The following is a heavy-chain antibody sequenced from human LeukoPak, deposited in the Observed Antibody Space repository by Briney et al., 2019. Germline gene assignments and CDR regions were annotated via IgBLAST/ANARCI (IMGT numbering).Heavy chain of an antibody. CDR2: ISRTRRTI. CDR3: ARDPLRWLQNNYYYYDMDV. CDR1: GFTFSRYG. D-gene: IGHD5-24*01. J-gene: IGHJ6*03. Sequence: SGGSLRLSCAASGFTFSRYGMNSVRQAPGKGLEWVSYISRTRRTIYDADSVKGRCTISRDNAKNSLYLQMNSLRDEDTAEYYSARDPLRWLQNNYYYYDMDVWGKGTTVTVSS. V-gene: IGHV3-48*02.